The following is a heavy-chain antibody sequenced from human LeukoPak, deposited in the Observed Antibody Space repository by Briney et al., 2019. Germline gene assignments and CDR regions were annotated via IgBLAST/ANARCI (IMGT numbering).Heavy chain of an antibody. D-gene: IGHD4-23*01. V-gene: IGHV4-39*01. Sequence: SETLSLTCSVSGGSISSSTFHWGWIRQPPGKGLEWIGSIYYSGSTYYNPSLKSRVTISVDTSKNQFSLKLSSVTAADTAVYYCTRSGTMVVMRPMYYWGQGTLVTVSS. CDR2: IYYSGST. J-gene: IGHJ4*02. CDR3: TRSGTMVVMRPMYY. CDR1: GGSISSSTFH.